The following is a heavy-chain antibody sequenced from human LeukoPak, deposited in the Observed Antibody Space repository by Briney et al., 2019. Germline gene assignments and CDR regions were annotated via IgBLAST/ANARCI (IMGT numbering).Heavy chain of an antibody. D-gene: IGHD3-10*01. J-gene: IGHJ4*02. V-gene: IGHV3-23*01. CDR2: ISGSGGST. CDR3: AEDPYRYGSGSYVGSFY. CDR1: GFTFSSYA. Sequence: GGSLRLSCAASGFTFSSYAMSWVRQAPGKGLEWVSAISGSGGSTYYADSVKGRFTISRDNSKNTLYLQMNSLRAEDTAVYYCAEDPYRYGSGSYVGSFYWGQGTLVTVSS.